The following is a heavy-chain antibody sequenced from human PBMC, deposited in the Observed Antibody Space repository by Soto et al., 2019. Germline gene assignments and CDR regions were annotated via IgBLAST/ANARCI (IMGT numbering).Heavy chain of an antibody. J-gene: IGHJ6*02. CDR3: AKDIVARAPRYSGSYYRDYYYYGMDV. CDR1: GFTFSSYG. V-gene: IGHV3-30*18. CDR2: ISYDGSNK. Sequence: GGSLRLSCAASGFTFSSYGMHWVRQAPGKGLEWVAVISYDGSNKYYADSVKGRFTISRDNSKNTLYLQMNSLRAEDTAVYYCAKDIVARAPRYSGSYYRDYYYYGMDVWGQGTTVTVSS. D-gene: IGHD1-26*01.